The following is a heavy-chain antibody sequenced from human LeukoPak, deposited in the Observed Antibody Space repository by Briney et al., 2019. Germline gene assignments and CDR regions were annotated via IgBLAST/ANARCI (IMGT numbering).Heavy chain of an antibody. CDR3: ARDISSGWYQRSDEFDY. CDR1: GFTFSSYS. Sequence: TGGSLRLSCAASGFTFSSYSMNWVRQAPGKGLEWVSSIISSSSYIYYADSVKGRFTISRDNAKNSLYLQMNSLRAEDTAVYYCARDISSGWYQRSDEFDYWGQGTLVTVSS. CDR2: IISSSSYI. V-gene: IGHV3-21*01. J-gene: IGHJ4*02. D-gene: IGHD6-19*01.